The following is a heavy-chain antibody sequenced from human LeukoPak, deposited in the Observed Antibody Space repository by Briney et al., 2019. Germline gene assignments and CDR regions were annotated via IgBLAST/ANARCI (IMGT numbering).Heavy chain of an antibody. CDR1: GFTSSSYG. J-gene: IGHJ4*02. Sequence: GGSLRLSCAASGFTSSSYGMTWVRQAPGKGLEWVSSISSSSSYIYYADSVKGRFTISRDNAKNSLYLQMNSLRAEDTAVYYCARADWDTAMIDYWGQGTLVTVSS. CDR3: ARADWDTAMIDY. V-gene: IGHV3-21*01. CDR2: ISSSSSYI. D-gene: IGHD5-18*01.